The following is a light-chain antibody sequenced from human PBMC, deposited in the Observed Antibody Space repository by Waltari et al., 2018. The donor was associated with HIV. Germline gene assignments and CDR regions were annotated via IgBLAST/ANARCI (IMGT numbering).Light chain of an antibody. CDR3: CSYAGIYTPFV. CDR2: DVT. Sequence: QSALTQPRSVSGSPGQPVAISCTGTSSDVGGYYWVSWYQQHPGNAPKLIIYDVTKRPSGVPDRFSGSKSGNTASLTISGLQAEDEADYYCCSYAGIYTPFVVGTGTKVTVL. V-gene: IGLV2-11*01. J-gene: IGLJ1*01. CDR1: SSDVGGYYW.